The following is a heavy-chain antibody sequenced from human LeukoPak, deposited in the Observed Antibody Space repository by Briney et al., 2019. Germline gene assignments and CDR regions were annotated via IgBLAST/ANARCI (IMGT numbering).Heavy chain of an antibody. CDR2: ISGSGGTT. CDR3: AKDYRDFWSGYYGYFDF. V-gene: IGHV3-23*01. D-gene: IGHD3-3*01. CDR1: GFTFDNYA. Sequence: GGSLRLSCAASGFTFDNYAMSWVRQAPGKGLECVSGISGSGGTTAYADSVKGRFTISRDNSKNTLYLQMNSLRAEDTAVYYCAKDYRDFWSGYYGYFDFWGRGTRVTVSS. J-gene: IGHJ4*01.